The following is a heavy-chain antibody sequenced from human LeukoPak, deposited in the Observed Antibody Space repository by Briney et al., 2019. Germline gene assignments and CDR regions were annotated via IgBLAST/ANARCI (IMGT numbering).Heavy chain of an antibody. V-gene: IGHV3-30*03. CDR1: GFTFSSYG. CDR3: ATMPEYSGSPWVDY. CDR2: ISYDGSNK. Sequence: GGSLRLSCAASGFTFSSYGMHWVRQAPGKGLEWVAVISYDGSNKYYADSVKGQFTISRDNSKNTLYLQMNSLRAEDTAVYYCATMPEYSGSPWVDYWGQGTLVTVSS. J-gene: IGHJ4*02. D-gene: IGHD1-26*01.